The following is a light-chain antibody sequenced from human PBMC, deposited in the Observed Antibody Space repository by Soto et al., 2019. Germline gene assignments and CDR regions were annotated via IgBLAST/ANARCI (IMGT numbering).Light chain of an antibody. CDR2: RNN. Sequence: QSVLTQPPSASGTPGQRITISCSGSSSNIGSHYVYWYQQLPGTAPKLLIYRNNQRPSGVPDRFSGSKSGTSASLAISGLRSEDEADYYWAAWDDSLYSWVFGGGTKVTVL. J-gene: IGLJ3*02. CDR3: AAWDDSLYSWV. V-gene: IGLV1-47*01. CDR1: SSNIGSHY.